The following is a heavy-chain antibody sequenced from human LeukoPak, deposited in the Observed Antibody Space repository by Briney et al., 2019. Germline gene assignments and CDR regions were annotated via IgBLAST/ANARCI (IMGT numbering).Heavy chain of an antibody. CDR3: AKEGVGSSWYGVDY. V-gene: IGHV3-23*01. CDR1: GFTFSDYD. Sequence: GGSLRLSCAASGFTFSDYDMTWVRQAPGKGLEWVSGISGSGGTTYYADSVKGRFTISRDNSKNMLYLQMNSLRGEDTAVYYCAKEGVGSSWYGVDYWGQGTLVTVSS. D-gene: IGHD6-13*01. J-gene: IGHJ4*02. CDR2: ISGSGGTT.